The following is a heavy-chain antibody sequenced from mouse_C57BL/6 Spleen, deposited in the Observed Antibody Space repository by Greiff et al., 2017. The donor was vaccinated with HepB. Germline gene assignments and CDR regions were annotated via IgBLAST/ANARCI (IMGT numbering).Heavy chain of an antibody. J-gene: IGHJ1*03. Sequence: EVQLQQSGAELVRPGASVKLSCTASGFNIKDYYMHWVKQRPEQGLEWIGRIDPEDGDTEYAPKFQGKATMTADTSSNTAYLQLSSLTSEDTAVYYCTTHYDGSSYDWYFDVWGTGTTVTVSS. CDR1: GFNIKDYY. CDR2: IDPEDGDT. D-gene: IGHD1-1*01. V-gene: IGHV14-1*01. CDR3: TTHYDGSSYDWYFDV.